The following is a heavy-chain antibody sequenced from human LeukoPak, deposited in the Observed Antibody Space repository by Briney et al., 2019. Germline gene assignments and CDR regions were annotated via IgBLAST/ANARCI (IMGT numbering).Heavy chain of an antibody. CDR1: GGSISSGDYY. D-gene: IGHD3-22*01. CDR2: MYYSGST. Sequence: PSETLSLTCTVSGGSISSGDYYWSWICQPPGQGLAWIGYMYYSGSTYYNPSLKSRVTISVDTSKNQFSLKLSSVTAADTAVYYCARGDSSGYPLEDYWGQGTLVTVSS. J-gene: IGHJ4*02. CDR3: ARGDSSGYPLEDY. V-gene: IGHV4-30-4*08.